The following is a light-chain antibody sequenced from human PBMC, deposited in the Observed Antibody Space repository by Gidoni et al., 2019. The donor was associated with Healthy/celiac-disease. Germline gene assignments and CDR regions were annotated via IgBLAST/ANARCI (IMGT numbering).Light chain of an antibody. CDR2: GAS. Sequence: EIVMTQSPATLSVYPGERATLSCRASQSVSSNLAWYQQKPGQAPRLLIYGASTRATGIPARFSGSVSGTEFTLTISSLQSEDFAVYYCQQYNNWPPPYTFGQGTKLESK. CDR1: QSVSSN. J-gene: IGKJ2*01. CDR3: QQYNNWPPPYT. V-gene: IGKV3-15*01.